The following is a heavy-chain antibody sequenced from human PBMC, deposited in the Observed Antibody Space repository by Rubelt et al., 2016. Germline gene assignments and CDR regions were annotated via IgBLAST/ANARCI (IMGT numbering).Heavy chain of an antibody. Sequence: QVQLQQWGAGLLKPSETLSLTCAVYGGSFSGYYWSWIRQPPGKGLEWIGEINHSGSTNYNPSLKRRVHISVDTSKNQFPLKLSSGTSAETAVYYCARRSDTAMVNWGQGTLVTVSS. CDR2: INHSGST. D-gene: IGHD5-18*01. CDR3: ARRSDTAMVN. CDR1: GGSFSGYY. J-gene: IGHJ4*02. V-gene: IGHV4-34*01.